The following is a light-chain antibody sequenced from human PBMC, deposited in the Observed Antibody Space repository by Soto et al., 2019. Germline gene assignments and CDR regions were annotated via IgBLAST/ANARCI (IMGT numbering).Light chain of an antibody. J-gene: IGKJ1*01. Sequence: EIVMTQSPATLSVSPGERATLSCRASQSVSSNLAWYQQKPGQAPRLLIYGASTRATGIPARFSGSGCGTDFTLTISGLQSADFAVYYSKQYNNWPQTFGQGTKVEIK. CDR2: GAS. CDR3: KQYNNWPQT. V-gene: IGKV3-15*01. CDR1: QSVSSN.